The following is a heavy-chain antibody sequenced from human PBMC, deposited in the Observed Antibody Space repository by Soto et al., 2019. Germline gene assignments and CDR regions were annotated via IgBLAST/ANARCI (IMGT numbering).Heavy chain of an antibody. J-gene: IGHJ6*02. CDR3: ARDRAAGGYSGYDELHYYYGMDV. Sequence: GGSLRLSCAASGFTVSSDYMSWVRQAPGKGLEWVSVIYSGGSTYYADSVKGRFTISRDNSKNTLYLQMNSLRAEDTAVYYCARDRAAGGYSGYDELHYYYGMDVWGQGTTVTVSS. CDR2: IYSGGST. D-gene: IGHD5-12*01. V-gene: IGHV3-66*01. CDR1: GFTVSSDY.